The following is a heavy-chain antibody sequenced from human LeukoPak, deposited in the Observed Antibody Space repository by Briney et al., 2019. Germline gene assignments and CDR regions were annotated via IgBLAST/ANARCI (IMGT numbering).Heavy chain of an antibody. V-gene: IGHV3-23*01. Sequence: GGSLRLSCAASGFTFSTYTMNWVRHPPGKRLEWVSIIGSSGGGIHYADSVKGRFTISRDNSKNALYLQMNSLRVGDTAVYYCAIDPNWGTHSWGQGVLVTVSS. J-gene: IGHJ4*02. D-gene: IGHD7-27*01. CDR1: GFTFSTYT. CDR3: AIDPNWGTHS. CDR2: IGSSGGGI.